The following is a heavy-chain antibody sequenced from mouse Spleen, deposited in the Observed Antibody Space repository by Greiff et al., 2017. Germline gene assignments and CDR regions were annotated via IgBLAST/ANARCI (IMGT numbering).Heavy chain of an antibody. Sequence: EVMLVESGGGLVKPGGSLKLSCAASGFTFSDYYMYWVRQTPEKRLEWVATISDGGSYTYYPDSVKGRFTISRDNAKNNLYLQMSSLKSEDTAMYYCAPGGLERRDPYYYAMDYWGQGTSVTVSS. CDR3: APGGLERRDPYYYAMDY. V-gene: IGHV5-4*02. D-gene: IGHD2-2*01. CDR1: GFTFSDYY. CDR2: ISDGGSYT. J-gene: IGHJ4*01.